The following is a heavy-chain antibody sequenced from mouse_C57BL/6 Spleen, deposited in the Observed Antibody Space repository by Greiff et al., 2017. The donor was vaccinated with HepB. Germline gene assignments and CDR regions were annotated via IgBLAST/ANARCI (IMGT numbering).Heavy chain of an antibody. D-gene: IGHD1-1*01. V-gene: IGHV1-55*01. CDR1: GYTFTSYW. Sequence: QVHVKQPGAELVKPGASVKMSCKASGYTFTSYWITWVKQRPGQGLEWIGDIYPGSGSTNYNEKFKSKATLTVDTSSSTAYMQLSSLTSEDSAVYYCARASYYGSSYVGYFDVWGTGTTVTVSS. CDR3: ARASYYGSSYVGYFDV. J-gene: IGHJ1*03. CDR2: IYPGSGST.